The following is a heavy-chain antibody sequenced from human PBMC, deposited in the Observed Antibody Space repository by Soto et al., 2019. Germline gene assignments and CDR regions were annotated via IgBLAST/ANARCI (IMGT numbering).Heavy chain of an antibody. CDR1: GDSISSFY. V-gene: IGHV4-59*12. J-gene: IGHJ5*01. CDR3: ARDDTPDGFGF. Sequence: SETLSLTCTVSGDSISSFYWSWFRQSPGKGLEWIGYISYSGSTNCNPSLQSRVTLSADTSKNQFSLKLSSVTAADTAVYYCARDDTPDGFGFWSHGTLVTVSS. CDR2: ISYSGST. D-gene: IGHD2-15*01.